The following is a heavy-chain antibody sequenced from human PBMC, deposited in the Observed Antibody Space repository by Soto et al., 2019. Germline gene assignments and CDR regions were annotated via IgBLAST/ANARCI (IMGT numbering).Heavy chain of an antibody. CDR1: GLTVTGKKY. CDR3: ATWRLREHAYDI. CDR2: VYDTDGI. J-gene: IGHJ3*02. Sequence: DVQLVESGGGLIQPGGSLRLSCEASGLTVTGKKYVAWVRQAPGKGLEWVSGVYDTDGIYYADSVKGRFTSSRDNSKTIVYLEMNSLTPDGTAVYYCATWRLREHAYDIWGLGTTVTVSS. D-gene: IGHD4-17*01. V-gene: IGHV3-53*01.